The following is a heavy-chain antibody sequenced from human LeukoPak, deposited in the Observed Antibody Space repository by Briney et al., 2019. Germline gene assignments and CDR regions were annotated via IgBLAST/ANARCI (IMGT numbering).Heavy chain of an antibody. D-gene: IGHD1-26*01. Sequence: ASVKVSCKASGYTFTGYYIHWVRQAPGQGLEWVGWISPNSGGTNYAQKFQSRVTLTRDSSISTAYMELSRVTSYDTAVYYCARGDIVGASWINYWGQGVPVSVSS. V-gene: IGHV1-2*02. CDR2: ISPNSGGT. CDR3: ARGDIVGASWINY. CDR1: GYTFTGYY. J-gene: IGHJ4*02.